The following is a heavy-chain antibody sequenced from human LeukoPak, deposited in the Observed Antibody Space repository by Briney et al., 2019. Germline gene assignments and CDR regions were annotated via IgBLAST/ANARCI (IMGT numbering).Heavy chain of an antibody. CDR3: ARDGQLVQHYYYYYYMDV. Sequence: GASVKVSCKASGYTFTGYYMHWVRPAPGQGLEWMGWINPNSGGTNYAQKFQGRVTMTRDTSISTAYMELSRLRSDDTAVYYCARDGQLVQHYYYYYYMDVWGKGTTVTVYS. V-gene: IGHV1-2*02. J-gene: IGHJ6*03. CDR1: GYTFTGYY. CDR2: INPNSGGT. D-gene: IGHD6-6*01.